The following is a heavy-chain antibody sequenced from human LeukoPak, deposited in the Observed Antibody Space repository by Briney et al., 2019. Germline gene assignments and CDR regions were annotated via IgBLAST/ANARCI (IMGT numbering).Heavy chain of an antibody. J-gene: IGHJ4*02. CDR3: ARDDDFWSGLDY. D-gene: IGHD3-3*01. CDR2: IYTSGST. Sequence: SSETLSLTCTVSGGSISSYYWSWIRQPPGKGLEWIGRIYTSGSTNYNPSLKSRVTISVDTSKNQFSLKLSSVTAADTAVYYCARDDDFWSGLDYWGQGTLVTVSS. V-gene: IGHV4-4*08. CDR1: GGSISSYY.